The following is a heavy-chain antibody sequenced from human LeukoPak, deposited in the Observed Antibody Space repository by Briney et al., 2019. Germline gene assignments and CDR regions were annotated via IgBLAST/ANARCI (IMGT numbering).Heavy chain of an antibody. CDR2: INSDGSST. J-gene: IGHJ5*02. CDR3: ARELWSDTAVVWFDP. D-gene: IGHD5-18*01. CDR1: GFTFSSYW. Sequence: GGSLRLSCAASGFTFSSYWMHWVRQAPGKGLVWVSRINSDGSSTSYADSVKGRFTISRDNAKNTLYLQMNSLRAEDTALYHCARELWSDTAVVWFDPWGQGTLVTVSS. V-gene: IGHV3-74*01.